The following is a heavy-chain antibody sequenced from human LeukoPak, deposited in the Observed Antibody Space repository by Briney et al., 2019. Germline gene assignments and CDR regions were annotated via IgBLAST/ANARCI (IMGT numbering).Heavy chain of an antibody. CDR1: GFTFSSYS. Sequence: GGSLRLSCAASGFTFSSYSMNWVRQAPGKGLEWVSYISSSSSTIYYADSVKGRFTISRDNAKNSLYLQMNSLRAEDTAVYYCARDTKPAIAFYIWGQGTMVTVSS. CDR3: ARDTKPAIAFYI. CDR2: ISSSSSTI. J-gene: IGHJ3*02. D-gene: IGHD6-25*01. V-gene: IGHV3-48*01.